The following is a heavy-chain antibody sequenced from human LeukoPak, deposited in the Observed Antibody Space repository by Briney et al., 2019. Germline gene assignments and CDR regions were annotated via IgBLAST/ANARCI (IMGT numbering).Heavy chain of an antibody. CDR1: GFTFSSYA. D-gene: IGHD6-19*01. CDR2: ISGSGEST. CDR3: TKTPDRAVVGVFDY. Sequence: PGGSLRLSCAASGFTFSSYAMTWVRQAPGKGLEWVSGISGSGESTYYTDSVKGRFTVSRDNSKNTVFPQMNSLRVEDTAVYYCTKTPDRAVVGVFDYWGQGTLVTVSS. J-gene: IGHJ4*02. V-gene: IGHV3-23*01.